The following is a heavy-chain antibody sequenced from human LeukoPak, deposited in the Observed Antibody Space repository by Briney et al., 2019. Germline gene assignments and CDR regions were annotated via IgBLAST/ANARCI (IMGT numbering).Heavy chain of an antibody. Sequence: GASVKVSCKASGGTFSSYAISWVRQAPGRGLEWMGGIIPILGTANYAQKFQGRVTITADESTSTAYMELSSLRSEDTAVYYCASDGTRRLMKYGMDVWGQGTTVTVSS. D-gene: IGHD2-2*01. J-gene: IGHJ6*02. CDR1: GGTFSSYA. CDR2: IIPILGTA. CDR3: ASDGTRRLMKYGMDV. V-gene: IGHV1-69*13.